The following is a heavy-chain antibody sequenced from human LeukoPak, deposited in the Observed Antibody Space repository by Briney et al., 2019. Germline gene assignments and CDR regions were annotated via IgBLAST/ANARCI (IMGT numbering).Heavy chain of an antibody. CDR3: ARSAPSDSSGWYLGGI. Sequence: KTSETLSLTCAVYGGSFSGYYWSWIRQPPGKGLEWIGEINHSGSTNYNPSLKSRATISVDTSKNQFSLKLSSVTAADTAVYYCARSAPSDSSGWYLGGIWGQGTLVTVSS. CDR2: INHSGST. V-gene: IGHV4-34*01. D-gene: IGHD6-19*01. J-gene: IGHJ4*02. CDR1: GGSFSGYY.